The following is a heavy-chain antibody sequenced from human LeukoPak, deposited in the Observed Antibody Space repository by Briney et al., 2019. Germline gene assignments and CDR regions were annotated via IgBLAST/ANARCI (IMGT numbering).Heavy chain of an antibody. D-gene: IGHD5-12*01. J-gene: IGHJ4*02. CDR1: GDSISSYY. CDR2: ISYSGST. CDR3: ARGFDSKSTYFDY. Sequence: SQTLSLSCTVSGDSISSYYWNWIRQPPRKGLDWIGYISYSGSTNYNPSLKSRVTISLDTSKNQFSLKVRSVTAADTAVYYCARGFDSKSTYFDYWGQGTLVTVSS. V-gene: IGHV4-59*01.